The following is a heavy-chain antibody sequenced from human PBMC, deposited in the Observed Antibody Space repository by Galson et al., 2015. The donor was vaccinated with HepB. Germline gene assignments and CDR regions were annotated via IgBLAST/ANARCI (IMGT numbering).Heavy chain of an antibody. CDR3: ARDRRVIAVAVTTHYFDY. V-gene: IGHV3-30-3*01. D-gene: IGHD6-19*01. CDR1: GFTFNGYA. CDR2: ISYDGGTK. J-gene: IGHJ4*02. Sequence: SLRLSCAASGFTFNGYAMHWVRQAPGKGLEWVSFISYDGGTKFYADSVKGRFTISRDDSKNTLYLQLNGVRAEDTARYFCARDRRVIAVAVTTHYFDYWGQGTLVTVSP.